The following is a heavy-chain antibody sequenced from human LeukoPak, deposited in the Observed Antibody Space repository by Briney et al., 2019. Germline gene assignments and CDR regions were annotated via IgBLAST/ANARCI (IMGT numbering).Heavy chain of an antibody. J-gene: IGHJ4*02. V-gene: IGHV3-74*01. Sequence: GGSLRLSCAASGFALSSYWMHWVRQAPGKGLVWVSRISSDGSSTSYADSVKGRFTISRDNAKNTLYLQMNSLRAEDTAVYYCARGPSGYHNTGGQGTLVTVSS. CDR2: ISSDGSST. CDR3: ARGPSGYHNT. CDR1: GFALSSYW. D-gene: IGHD5-12*01.